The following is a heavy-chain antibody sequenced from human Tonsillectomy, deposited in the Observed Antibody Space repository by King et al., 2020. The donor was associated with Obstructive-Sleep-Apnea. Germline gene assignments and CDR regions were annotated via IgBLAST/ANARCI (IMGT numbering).Heavy chain of an antibody. CDR1: GFTFDDYA. V-gene: IGHV3-9*01. J-gene: IGHJ4*02. D-gene: IGHD3-10*01. CDR2: ITWNSASI. CDR3: ANAGSDYGAGSWSFDG. Sequence: VQLVESGGDLVQPGRSLRLSCAVSGFTFDDYAMHWVRQAPGKGLEWVSGITWNSASIGYADSVKGRFTISRDNAKNSLYLQLNSLIPEDTALYYCANAGSDYGAGSWSFDGCGQGTLVTVSS.